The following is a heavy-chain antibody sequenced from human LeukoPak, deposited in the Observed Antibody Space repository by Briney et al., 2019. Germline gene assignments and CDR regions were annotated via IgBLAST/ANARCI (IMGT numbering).Heavy chain of an antibody. D-gene: IGHD6-13*01. CDR2: ISSSSSTI. CDR3: ARDGAAAVYDAFDI. Sequence: GGSLRLSCAASGFTFSSYSMNWGRQAPGRGLEWVSYISSSSSTIYYADSVKGRFTISRDNAKNSLYLQMNSLRAEDTAVYYCARDGAAAVYDAFDIWGQGTMLTVSS. V-gene: IGHV3-48*01. CDR1: GFTFSSYS. J-gene: IGHJ3*02.